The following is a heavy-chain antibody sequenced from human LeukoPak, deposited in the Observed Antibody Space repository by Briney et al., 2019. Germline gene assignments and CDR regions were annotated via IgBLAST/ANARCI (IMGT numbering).Heavy chain of an antibody. D-gene: IGHD3-22*01. CDR2: IYSGGST. CDR3: ARDRDDSSGYYYEDAFDI. Sequence: PGGSLRLSCAASGFTVSSNYMSWVRQAPGKGLEWVSVIYSGGSTYYADSVKGRFTISRDNSKNTLYLQMNSLRAKDTAVYYCARDRDDSSGYYYEDAFDIWGQGTMVTVSS. V-gene: IGHV3-66*02. CDR1: GFTVSSNY. J-gene: IGHJ3*02.